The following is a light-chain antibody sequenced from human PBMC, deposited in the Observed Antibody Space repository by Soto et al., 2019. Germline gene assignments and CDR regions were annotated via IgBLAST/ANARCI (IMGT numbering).Light chain of an antibody. CDR2: GAY. Sequence: EIVLTQSPGTLSLSPGERATLSCRASQSINRYYLAWYKQKHGQAPRIIIYGAYSRLTGIPDRFSGSGSGTDFTITISRLETEDFAVNSCKHYGGSPPCPFGQGTKVEIK. CDR1: QSINRYY. J-gene: IGKJ1*01. V-gene: IGKV3-20*01. CDR3: KHYGGSPPCP.